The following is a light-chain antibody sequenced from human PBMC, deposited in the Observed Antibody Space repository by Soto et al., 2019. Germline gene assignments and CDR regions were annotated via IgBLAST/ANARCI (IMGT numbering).Light chain of an antibody. CDR1: QNVNNY. CDR2: AAS. CDR3: QQSYSTPPFT. Sequence: DVQMTQSPSSLSASVGDRVTISCRASQNVNNYLNWYQQKPGKAPKLLIYAASRLQGGVPPRFSDSGSGTDFTLTISSLQPEDFATYYCQQSYSTPPFTFGQGTNLEI. V-gene: IGKV1-39*01. J-gene: IGKJ2*01.